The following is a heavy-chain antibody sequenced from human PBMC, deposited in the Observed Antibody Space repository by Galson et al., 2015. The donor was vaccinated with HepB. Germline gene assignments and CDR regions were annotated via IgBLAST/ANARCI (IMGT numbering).Heavy chain of an antibody. CDR3: VRESGSLLWFGESLFY. D-gene: IGHD3-10*01. J-gene: IGHJ4*02. Sequence: SVKVSCKASGGTFSSYTISWVRQAPGQGLEWMGRIIPILGIANYAQKFQGRVTITADKSTSTAYMELSSLRSEDTAVYYCVRESGSLLWFGESLFYWGQGTLVTVSS. CDR1: GGTFSSYT. V-gene: IGHV1-69*04. CDR2: IIPILGIA.